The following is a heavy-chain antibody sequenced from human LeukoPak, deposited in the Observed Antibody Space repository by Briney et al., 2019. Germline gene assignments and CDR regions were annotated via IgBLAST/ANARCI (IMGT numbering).Heavy chain of an antibody. Sequence: SVKVSCKASGGTFSSYAISWVRQAPGQGLEWMGGIIPISGTANYAQKFQGRVTITTDESTSTAYMELSSLRSEDTAVYYCARSSRYSYGLGSYYFDYWGQGTLVTVSS. CDR2: IIPISGTA. J-gene: IGHJ4*02. CDR1: GGTFSSYA. CDR3: ARSSRYSYGLGSYYFDY. V-gene: IGHV1-69*05. D-gene: IGHD5-18*01.